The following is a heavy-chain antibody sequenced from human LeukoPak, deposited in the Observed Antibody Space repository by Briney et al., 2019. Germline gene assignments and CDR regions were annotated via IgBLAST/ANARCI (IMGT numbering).Heavy chain of an antibody. CDR2: VTPGGNIP. J-gene: IGHJ4*02. CDR3: AKGICPVTSCYQTFDL. D-gene: IGHD2-2*01. CDR1: GFTFSNYA. Sequence: PGGSLRLSSVASGFTFSNYAMSWVRQAPGKGLEWVSGVTPGGNIPYYADSVKGRFTISRDNSKSTLYLQMGSLRAADTALYYCAKGICPVTSCYQTFDLWGQGTLVTVSS. V-gene: IGHV3-23*01.